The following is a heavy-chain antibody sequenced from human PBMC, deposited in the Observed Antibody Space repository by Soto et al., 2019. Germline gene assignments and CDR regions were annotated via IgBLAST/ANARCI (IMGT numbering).Heavy chain of an antibody. V-gene: IGHV4-39*01. CDR2: IYYSGST. CDR1: GGSISSSSYY. Sequence: QLQLQESGPGLVKPSETLSLTCTVSGGSISSSSYYWGWIRQPPGKGLEWIGSIYYSGSTYYNPSLSSRVTISVDPSKNQFSRKLSSVTAAATAVYYCARQKAYSSSWYGDYWGQGTLVTVSS. D-gene: IGHD6-13*01. J-gene: IGHJ4*02. CDR3: ARQKAYSSSWYGDY.